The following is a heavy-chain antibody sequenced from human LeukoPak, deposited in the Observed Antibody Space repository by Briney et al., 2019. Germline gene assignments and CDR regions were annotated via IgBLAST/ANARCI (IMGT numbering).Heavy chain of an antibody. CDR2: INHSGST. CDR1: GGSFSGYY. V-gene: IGHV4-34*01. Sequence: PSETLSLTCAVYGGSFSGYYWGWIRQPPGKGLEWIGEINHSGSTNYNPSLKSRVTISVDTSKNQFSLKLSSVTAADTAVYYCARSPIYCSSTSCYVRARPDYYYYGMDVWGQGTTVTVSS. CDR3: ARSPIYCSSTSCYVRARPDYYYYGMDV. D-gene: IGHD2-2*01. J-gene: IGHJ6*02.